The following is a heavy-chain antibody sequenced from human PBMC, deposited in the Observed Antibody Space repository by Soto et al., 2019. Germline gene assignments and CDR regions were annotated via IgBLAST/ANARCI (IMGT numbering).Heavy chain of an antibody. CDR3: ARGQLVWYGDLTPYHRDMDV. D-gene: IGHD3-10*01. Sequence: SETLSLTCAFYGGSFDDFYWSWVRQSPGEGLEWVGEISHDGGTNYSPSLASRVSISVDTSKNQFSLHLRSVTAADTGLYYCARGQLVWYGDLTPYHRDMDVWGQGTTVTVSS. V-gene: IGHV4-34*01. CDR1: GGSFDDFY. CDR2: ISHDGGT. J-gene: IGHJ6*02.